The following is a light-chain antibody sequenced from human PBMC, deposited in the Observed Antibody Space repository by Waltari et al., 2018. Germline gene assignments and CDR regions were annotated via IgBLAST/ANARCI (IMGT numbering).Light chain of an antibody. CDR3: CSYVDSRTFV. CDR1: SSDIESYKL. V-gene: IGLV2-23*02. J-gene: IGLJ2*01. Sequence: QSALTQPASVSGSPGQSITISCTGTSSDIESYKLVSWYQQHPGEAPKVIMYEDTKRPSGVSGRFSASKSGNTASLTISGLQAEDEADYHCCSYVDSRTFVFGGGTRLTVL. CDR2: EDT.